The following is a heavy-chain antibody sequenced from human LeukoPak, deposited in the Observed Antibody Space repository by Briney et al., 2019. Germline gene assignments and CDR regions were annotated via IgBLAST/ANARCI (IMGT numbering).Heavy chain of an antibody. D-gene: IGHD6-19*01. V-gene: IGHV3-7*01. CDR1: GFTFSSYA. CDR2: IKQDGSEK. CDR3: ASCGQWLVSFDY. Sequence: GGSLRLSCAASGFTFSSYAMSWVRQAPGKGLEWVANIKQDGSEKYYVDSVKGRFTISRDNAKNSLYLQMNSLRAEDTAVYYCASCGQWLVSFDYWGQGTLVTVSS. J-gene: IGHJ4*02.